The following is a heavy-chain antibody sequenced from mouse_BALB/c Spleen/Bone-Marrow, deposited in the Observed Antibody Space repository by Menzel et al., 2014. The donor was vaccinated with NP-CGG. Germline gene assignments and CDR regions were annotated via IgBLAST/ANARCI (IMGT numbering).Heavy chain of an antibody. J-gene: IGHJ4*01. CDR2: IYPGSGST. CDR1: GYTFTSYW. V-gene: IGHV1S22*01. D-gene: IGHD3-1*01. Sequence: LQQSGSELVRPGASVKLSCKASGYTFTSYWMHWVKQRPGQGLEWIGNIYPGSGSTNYDEKFKSMATLTVDTSSSTAYMQLSSLTSEDSAVYYCTRGQLGLPSMDYWGQGTSVTVSS. CDR3: TRGQLGLPSMDY.